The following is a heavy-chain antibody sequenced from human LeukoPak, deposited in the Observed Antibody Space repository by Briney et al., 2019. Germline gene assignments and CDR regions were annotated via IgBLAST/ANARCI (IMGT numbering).Heavy chain of an antibody. Sequence: SETLSLTCTVSGGSISSYYWSWIRQPPGKGLEWIGYIHYSGSTNYNPSLKSRVTISVDMSKNQFSLKLSSVTAADTAVYYCARGLQGGGNSIDYWGQGTLVTVSS. V-gene: IGHV4-59*01. J-gene: IGHJ4*02. CDR2: IHYSGST. D-gene: IGHD4-23*01. CDR1: GGSISSYY. CDR3: ARGLQGGGNSIDY.